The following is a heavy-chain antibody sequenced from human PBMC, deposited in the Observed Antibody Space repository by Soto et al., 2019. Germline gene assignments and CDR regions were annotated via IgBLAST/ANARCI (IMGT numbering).Heavy chain of an antibody. D-gene: IGHD6-19*01. Sequence: GESLKISCKGSGYNFATYWIAWGRQMPGKGLEWMGVIYPGDSDSRYSPSFEGQVTISADKYISTAYLQWSSLKASDHAIYYCAGPVKGGCNVERIGVWGQRTRDTVSS. CDR1: GYNFATYW. CDR3: AGPVKGGCNVERIGV. CDR2: IYPGDSDS. V-gene: IGHV5-51*01. J-gene: IGHJ6*02.